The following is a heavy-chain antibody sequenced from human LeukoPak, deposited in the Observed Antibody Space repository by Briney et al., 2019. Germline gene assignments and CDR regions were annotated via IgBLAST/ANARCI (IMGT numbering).Heavy chain of an antibody. Sequence: GGSLRLSCAASGFTFSSYAMSWVRQAPGKGLEWVSAISGSGGSTYYADSVKGRFTISRDNSKNTLYLQMNSLRAEGTAVYYCAKAAGYDYVWGSYRYGDAFDIWGQGTMVTVSS. V-gene: IGHV3-23*01. CDR3: AKAAGYDYVWGSYRYGDAFDI. CDR2: ISGSGGST. D-gene: IGHD3-16*02. J-gene: IGHJ3*02. CDR1: GFTFSSYA.